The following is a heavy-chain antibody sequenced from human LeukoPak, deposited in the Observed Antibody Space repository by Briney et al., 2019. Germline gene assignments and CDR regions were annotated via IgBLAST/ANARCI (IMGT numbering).Heavy chain of an antibody. CDR3: ARGGATRPDY. Sequence: GGSLRLSCAASGFTFSNYGMNWVRQAPGKGLQWVSYISSSSSNIAYADSVKGRFTISRDNVKNSLYLQVNSLRVEDTSMYYCARGGATRPDYWGQGTLVTVSS. CDR2: ISSSSSNI. D-gene: IGHD6-6*01. J-gene: IGHJ4*02. V-gene: IGHV3-48*04. CDR1: GFTFSNYG.